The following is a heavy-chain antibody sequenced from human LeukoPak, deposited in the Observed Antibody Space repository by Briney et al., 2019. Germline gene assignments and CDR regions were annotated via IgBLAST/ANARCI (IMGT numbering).Heavy chain of an antibody. D-gene: IGHD1-26*01. CDR1: GFTFSGYG. CDR2: ISFDGSNQ. CDR3: AKPPEVGATVGYFDY. Sequence: PGGSLRLSCAASGFTFSGYGMHWVRQAPGKGLEWVALISFDGSNQYYADSVKGRFTISRDNSKNTLYLQMSSQRPDDTAVYYCAKPPEVGATVGYFDYWGQGTLVTVSS. V-gene: IGHV3-30*18. J-gene: IGHJ4*02.